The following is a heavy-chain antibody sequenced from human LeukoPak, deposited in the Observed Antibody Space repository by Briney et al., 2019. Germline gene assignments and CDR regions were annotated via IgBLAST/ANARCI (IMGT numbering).Heavy chain of an antibody. D-gene: IGHD3-16*01. CDR2: IYTSGST. J-gene: IGHJ2*01. Sequence: SETLSLTCTVSGGSISSYYWSWIRQPAGKGLEWIGRIYTSGSTNYNPSLKSRVTISVDTSKNQFSLKLSSVTAADTAVHYCARHGAAPPYWYFDLWGRGTLVTVSS. CDR1: GGSISSYY. V-gene: IGHV4-4*07. CDR3: ARHGAAPPYWYFDL.